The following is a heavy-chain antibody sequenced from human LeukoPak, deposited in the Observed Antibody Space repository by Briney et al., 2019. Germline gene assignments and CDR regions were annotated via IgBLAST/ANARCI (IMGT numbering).Heavy chain of an antibody. CDR1: GFTFSSYA. J-gene: IGHJ6*02. CDR3: ARDRGRYYYYYGMDV. D-gene: IGHD1-26*01. CDR2: ISYDGSNK. Sequence: GRSLRLSCAASGFTFSSYAMHWVRQSPGKGLEWVAVISYDGSNKYYADSVKGRFTISRDNSKNTLYLQMNSLRAEDTAVYYCARDRGRYYYYYGMDVWGQGTTVTVSS. V-gene: IGHV3-30-3*01.